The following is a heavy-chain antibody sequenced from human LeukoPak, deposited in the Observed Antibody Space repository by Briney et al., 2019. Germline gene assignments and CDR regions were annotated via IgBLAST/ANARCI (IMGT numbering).Heavy chain of an antibody. D-gene: IGHD6-19*01. V-gene: IGHV4-59*11. CDR2: IYYSGST. J-gene: IGHJ4*02. CDR1: GXSISSHY. CDR3: ASAPYTSGWSVFDY. Sequence: NPSETLSLTCTVAGXSISSHYGSWIRQPPGKGLEWIGYIYYSGSTNNNPSLKSRVTISVDTSNNQFSLKLRSVTAADTAVYYCASAPYTSGWSVFDYWGQGTLVTVSS.